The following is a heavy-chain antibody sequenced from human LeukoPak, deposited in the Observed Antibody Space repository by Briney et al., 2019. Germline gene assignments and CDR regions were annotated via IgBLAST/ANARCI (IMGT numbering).Heavy chain of an antibody. J-gene: IGHJ4*02. V-gene: IGHV4-59*01. CDR1: GASISNYY. Sequence: PSETLSLTCTVSGASISNYYWSWSRQPPGKGLEWIGYIHYTGSAHCNPSLMSRVTISVDTSKTQFSLRLTSVTAADTAVYYCTRGPGAASVWGQGTLVTVSS. D-gene: IGHD7-27*01. CDR3: TRGPGAASV. CDR2: IHYTGSA.